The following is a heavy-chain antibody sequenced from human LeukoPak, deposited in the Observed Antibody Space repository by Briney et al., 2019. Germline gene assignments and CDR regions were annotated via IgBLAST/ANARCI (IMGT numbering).Heavy chain of an antibody. Sequence: GGSLRLSCAASGFTFSSYGMHWVRQAPGKGLEWVALIWYDETNKYYADSVKGRFTISRDNSKNTLYLQMNSLRDEDTAVYYCAKDSYDILTGYSGDYYYYYMDVWGKGTTVTISS. J-gene: IGHJ6*03. V-gene: IGHV3-30*02. CDR2: IWYDETNK. D-gene: IGHD3-9*01. CDR1: GFTFSSYG. CDR3: AKDSYDILTGYSGDYYYYYMDV.